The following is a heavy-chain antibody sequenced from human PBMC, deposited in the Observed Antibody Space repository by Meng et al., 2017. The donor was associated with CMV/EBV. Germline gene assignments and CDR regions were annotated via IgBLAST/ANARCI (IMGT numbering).Heavy chain of an antibody. Sequence: GGSLRLSCAASGFTFSNAWMSWVRQAPGKGLEWVANIKQDGSEKYYVDSVKGRFTISRDNAKNSLYLQMNSLRAEDTAVYYCARDQVLYDFWSGYYYYGMDVWGQGTTVTVSS. CDR2: IKQDGSEK. CDR1: GFTFSNAW. V-gene: IGHV3-7*01. D-gene: IGHD3-3*01. CDR3: ARDQVLYDFWSGYYYYGMDV. J-gene: IGHJ6*02.